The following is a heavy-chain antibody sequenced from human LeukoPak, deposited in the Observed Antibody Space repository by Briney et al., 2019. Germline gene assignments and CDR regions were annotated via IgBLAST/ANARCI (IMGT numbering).Heavy chain of an antibody. CDR2: ISSSGSTI. D-gene: IGHD5-18*01. CDR3: ARDRGYSYGSGFDY. V-gene: IGHV3-48*03. CDR1: GFTFSSYE. J-gene: IGHJ4*02. Sequence: PGGSLRLSCAASGFTFSSYEMNWVRQAPGKGLEWVSYISSSGSTIYYADSVKGRFTISRDNAKDSLYLQMKSLRAEDTAVYYCARDRGYSYGSGFDYWGQGTLVSVSS.